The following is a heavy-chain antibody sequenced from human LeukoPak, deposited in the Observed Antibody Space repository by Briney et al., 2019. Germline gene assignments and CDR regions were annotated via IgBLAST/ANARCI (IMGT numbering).Heavy chain of an antibody. CDR2: IKPDGSEK. J-gene: IGHJ4*02. Sequence: GGSLRLSCAASGFTFSSYAMHWVRQAPGKGLEWVAKIKPDGSEKDHVDSVKGRFTISRDNAKNSLYLQLNSLRAEDTAVYYCARSRFYFDYWGQGTLVTVSS. CDR1: GFTFSSYA. V-gene: IGHV3-7*01. CDR3: ARSRFYFDY.